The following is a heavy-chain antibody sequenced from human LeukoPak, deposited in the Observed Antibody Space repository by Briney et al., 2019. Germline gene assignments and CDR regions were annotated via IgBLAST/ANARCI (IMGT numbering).Heavy chain of an antibody. CDR2: ISSASTYI. CDR3: ARGLYDSSGFAY. CDR1: GFTFSSLA. J-gene: IGHJ4*02. Sequence: GGSLRLSCTASGFTFSSLAMTWVRQAPGKGLEWVSSISSASTYIYYADSVKGRFTISRDNAKNSLYLQMNSLRAEDTAVYYCARGLYDSSGFAYWGQGTLVTVSS. D-gene: IGHD3-22*01. V-gene: IGHV3-21*01.